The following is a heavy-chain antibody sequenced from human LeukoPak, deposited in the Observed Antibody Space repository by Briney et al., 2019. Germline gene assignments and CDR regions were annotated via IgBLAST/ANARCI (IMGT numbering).Heavy chain of an antibody. V-gene: IGHV4-34*01. J-gene: IGHJ4*02. CDR3: ARPSRDY. CDR1: GGSFSGYY. CDR2: NNHSGST. Sequence: SETLSLTCAVYGGSFSGYYWSWIRQPPGKGLEWIGENNHSGSTNYNPSLKSRVTISVDTSKNQFSLKLSSVTAADTAVHYCARPSRDYWGQGTLVTVSS.